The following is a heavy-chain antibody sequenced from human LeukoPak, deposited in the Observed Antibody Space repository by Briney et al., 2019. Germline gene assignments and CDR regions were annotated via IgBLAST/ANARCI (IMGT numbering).Heavy chain of an antibody. CDR3: ARGGSGHDILTGHIKYYHMDV. J-gene: IGHJ6*03. Sequence: ASVTVSCTASGDTFSSYSINWVRQAPGQGLEWMGGIIPIFDTPDYSQKFQGRITITADKSTTTAYMELSSLRSEDTAVYFCARGGSGHDILTGHIKYYHMDVWGKGTTVTVSS. D-gene: IGHD3-9*01. CDR2: IIPIFDTP. CDR1: GDTFSSYS. V-gene: IGHV1-69*06.